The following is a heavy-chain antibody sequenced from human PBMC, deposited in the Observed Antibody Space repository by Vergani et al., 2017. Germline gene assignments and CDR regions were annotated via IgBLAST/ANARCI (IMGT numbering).Heavy chain of an antibody. J-gene: IGHJ5*02. D-gene: IGHD2-2*01. CDR3: ARDIVVVPASDNWFDP. V-gene: IGHV1-2*02. CDR2: INPNSGGT. CDR1: GYTFTGYY. Sequence: VQLVQSGAEVKKPGASVKVSCKASGYTFTGYYMHWVRQAPGQGLEWMGWINPNSGGTNYAQKFQGRVTMTRDTSISTAYMELSRLRSDDTAVYYCARDIVVVPASDNWFDPWGQGTLVTVSS.